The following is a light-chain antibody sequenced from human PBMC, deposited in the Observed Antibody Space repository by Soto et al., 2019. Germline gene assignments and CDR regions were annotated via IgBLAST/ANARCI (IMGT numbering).Light chain of an antibody. CDR3: LQDYNSPQT. CDR1: QGISSW. CDR2: AAS. V-gene: IGKV1-6*01. J-gene: IGKJ1*01. Sequence: AIQMSQSPSSLSASVGYRVTITCRASQGISSWLAWYQQKPGKAPKLLIYAASSLQSGVPSRFRGSGSGTDFTLTISSLQPEDFETYYCLQDYNSPQTFGQGTKVDIK.